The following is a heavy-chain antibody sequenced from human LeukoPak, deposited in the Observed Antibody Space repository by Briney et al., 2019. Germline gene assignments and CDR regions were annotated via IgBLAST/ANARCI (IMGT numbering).Heavy chain of an antibody. D-gene: IGHD1-26*01. J-gene: IGHJ4*02. V-gene: IGHV3-7*01. Sequence: GGSLRLSCAASRFLLSNFWMSWVRQAPGKGLEWVANINEDGSEKYYVDSVKGRFTISRDNAKNSLYLQMNSLRAEDTAVYYCARVRWELLSPFDYWGQGTLVTVSS. CDR3: ARVRWELLSPFDY. CDR2: INEDGSEK. CDR1: RFLLSNFW.